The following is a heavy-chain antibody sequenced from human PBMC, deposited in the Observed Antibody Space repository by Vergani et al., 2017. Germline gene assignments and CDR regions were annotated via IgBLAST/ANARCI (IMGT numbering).Heavy chain of an antibody. CDR2: IHRSRST. Sequence: QVQLQQWGPGLVTPSGTLSLTCAVYGGSISSDNWWNWVRQAPGRGLQWIGEIHRSRSTNYTPSLRRRVTISLDKSKNQFSLKLTSVTAAATAVYFCASNPRLGGDVVDSWGQGTLVTVSS. D-gene: IGHD3-16*01. CDR1: GGSISSDNW. V-gene: IGHV4-4*02. J-gene: IGHJ4*02. CDR3: ASNPRLGGDVVDS.